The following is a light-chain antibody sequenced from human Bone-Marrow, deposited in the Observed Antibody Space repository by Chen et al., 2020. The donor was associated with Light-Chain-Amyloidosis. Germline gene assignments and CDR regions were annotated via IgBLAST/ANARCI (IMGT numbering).Light chain of an antibody. J-gene: IGLJ3*02. CDR2: DDS. Sequence: SYVLTQPSSVSVAPGQTATIACGGNNIGSTRVHWYQQTPGQAPLLVVYDDSYRPSGIPERLSGSDSGNAATLTSSRVEAGDEADYYCQVWDRSSDRPVFGGGTKLTVL. V-gene: IGLV3-21*02. CDR3: QVWDRSSDRPV. CDR1: NIGSTR.